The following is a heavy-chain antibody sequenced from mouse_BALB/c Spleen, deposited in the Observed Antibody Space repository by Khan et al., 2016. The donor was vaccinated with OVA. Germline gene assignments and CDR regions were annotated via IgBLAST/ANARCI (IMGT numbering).Heavy chain of an antibody. J-gene: IGHJ4*01. V-gene: IGHV2-6-4*01. Sequence: VQLKESGPGLVAPSQSLSITCTVPGLSLSRYNVHWVRQPPGKGLEWLGMIWGGGGTDYNSALKSRLSISKDNSKSQVFLKMNSLQTDDTAMYYCARAYYRYDGYYAMDYWGQGTSVTVSS. CDR1: GLSLSRYN. D-gene: IGHD2-14*01. CDR2: IWGGGGT. CDR3: ARAYYRYDGYYAMDY.